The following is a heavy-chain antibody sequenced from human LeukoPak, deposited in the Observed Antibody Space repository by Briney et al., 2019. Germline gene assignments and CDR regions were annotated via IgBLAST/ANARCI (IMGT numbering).Heavy chain of an antibody. CDR2: INHSGST. D-gene: IGHD5-12*01. Sequence: SETLSLTCAVYGGSFSGYYWSWIRQPPGKGLEWIGEINHSGSTNYNPSLKSRVTTSVDTSKNQFSLKLSSVTAADMAVYYCARGKWLRSAFDYWGQGTLVTVSS. CDR3: ARGKWLRSAFDY. J-gene: IGHJ4*02. V-gene: IGHV4-34*01. CDR1: GGSFSGYY.